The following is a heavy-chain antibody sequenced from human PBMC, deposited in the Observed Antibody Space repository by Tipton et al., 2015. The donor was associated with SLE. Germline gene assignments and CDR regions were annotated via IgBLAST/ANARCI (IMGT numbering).Heavy chain of an antibody. V-gene: IGHV5-51*01. J-gene: IGHJ6*03. CDR2: IYPGDSDT. CDR1: GFSFTAYW. Sequence: QLVQSGAEVKKPGDSLRISCQGFGFSFTAYWIGWVRQMPGKGLEWMGIIYPGDSDTRYGPSFQGQVTISADKSISTAYLQWSSLKASDTAMYYCARRARDFYSYMDVWGKGTTVTVSS. CDR3: ARRARDFYSYMDV.